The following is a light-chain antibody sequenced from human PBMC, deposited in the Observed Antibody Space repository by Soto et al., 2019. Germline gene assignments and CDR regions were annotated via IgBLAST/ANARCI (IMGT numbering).Light chain of an antibody. V-gene: IGKV3-20*01. J-gene: IGKJ4*01. CDR2: GAS. CDR1: QSVSSSY. CDR3: QQYGSSP. Sequence: EIVLTQSPGTLSLSPGERATLSCRASQSVSSSYLAWYQQKPGQAPILLIYGASSRAPGIPDRFSGSGSGTDFTLTISRLEPEDFAVYYCQQYGSSPFGGGTKVEIK.